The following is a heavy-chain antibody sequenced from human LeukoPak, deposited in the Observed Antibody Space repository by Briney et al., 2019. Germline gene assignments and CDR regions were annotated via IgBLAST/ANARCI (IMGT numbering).Heavy chain of an antibody. CDR1: GGSISSDSYY. CDR2: IYASGTT. CDR3: TRSVYI. V-gene: IGHV4-61*02. D-gene: IGHD5/OR15-5a*01. Sequence: SETLSLTCTVSGGSISSDSYYWSWIRQPAGKGLEWIGRIYASGTTDYNPSLKSRVTISVDTSKNQFSLKLSYVTAADTAVYYCTRSVYIWGQGTMVTVSS. J-gene: IGHJ3*02.